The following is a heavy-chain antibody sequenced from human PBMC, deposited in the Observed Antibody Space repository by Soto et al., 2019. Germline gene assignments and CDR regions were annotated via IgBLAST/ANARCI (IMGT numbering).Heavy chain of an antibody. CDR3: ARGDCSSTSCRPKAFDY. V-gene: IGHV1-69*13. Sequence: SVKVSCKASGGTFSSYAISWVRQAPGQGLEWMGGIIPIFGTANYAQKFQGRVTITADESTSTAYMELSSLRSEDTAVYYCARGDCSSTSCRPKAFDYWGQGTLVTVSS. CDR2: IIPIFGTA. J-gene: IGHJ4*02. CDR1: GGTFSSYA. D-gene: IGHD2-2*01.